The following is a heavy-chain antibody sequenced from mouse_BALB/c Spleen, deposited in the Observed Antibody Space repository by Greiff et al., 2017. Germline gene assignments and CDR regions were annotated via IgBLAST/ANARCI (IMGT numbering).Heavy chain of an antibody. Sequence: QVQLKESGAELVRPGSSVKISCKASGYAFSSYWMNWVKQRPGQGLEWIGQIYPGDGDTNYNGKFKGKATLTADKSSSTAYMQLSSLTSEDTAVYYCAPTSWFAYWGQGTLVTVSA. V-gene: IGHV1-80*01. CDR2: IYPGDGDT. CDR1: GYAFSSYW. J-gene: IGHJ3*01. D-gene: IGHD4-1*02. CDR3: APTSWFAY.